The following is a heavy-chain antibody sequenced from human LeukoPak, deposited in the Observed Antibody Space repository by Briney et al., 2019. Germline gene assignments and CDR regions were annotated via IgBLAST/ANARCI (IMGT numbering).Heavy chain of an antibody. CDR3: ARAGATYYYGSGSYYPYDY. CDR2: ISYDGSNK. Sequence: PGGSLRLSCAASGCTFSSYAMHWVRQAPGKGLEWVAVISYDGSNKYYADSVKGRFTISRDNSKNTLYLQMNSLRAEDTAVYYCARAGATYYYGSGSYYPYDYWGQGTLVTVSS. J-gene: IGHJ4*02. V-gene: IGHV3-30-3*01. CDR1: GCTFSSYA. D-gene: IGHD3-10*01.